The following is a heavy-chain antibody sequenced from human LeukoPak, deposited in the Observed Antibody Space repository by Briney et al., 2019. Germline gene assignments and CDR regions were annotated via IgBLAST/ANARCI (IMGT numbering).Heavy chain of an antibody. Sequence: GGSLRLSCATSGFTFSSYDMHWVRQATGKGLEWVSAIGTAGDTYYPGSVKGRFTISRENAKNSLYLQMNSLRAGDTAVYYCARARMLLDAFDIWGQGTMVTVSS. CDR3: ARARMLLDAFDI. J-gene: IGHJ3*02. V-gene: IGHV3-13*01. D-gene: IGHD3-16*01. CDR1: GFTFSSYD. CDR2: IGTAGDT.